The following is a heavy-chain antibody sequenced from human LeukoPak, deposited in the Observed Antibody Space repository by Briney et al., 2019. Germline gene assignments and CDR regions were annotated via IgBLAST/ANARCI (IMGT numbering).Heavy chain of an antibody. CDR3: ARGGPIVVVPAAIYLGWFDP. CDR2: INHSGST. CDR1: GGSFSGYY. V-gene: IGHV4-34*01. J-gene: IGHJ5*02. D-gene: IGHD2-2*02. Sequence: SETLSLTCAVYGGSFSGYYWSWIRQPPGKGLKWIGEINHSGSTNYNPSLKSRVTISVDTSKNQFSLKLSSVTAADTAVYYCARGGPIVVVPAAIYLGWFDPWGQGTLVTVSS.